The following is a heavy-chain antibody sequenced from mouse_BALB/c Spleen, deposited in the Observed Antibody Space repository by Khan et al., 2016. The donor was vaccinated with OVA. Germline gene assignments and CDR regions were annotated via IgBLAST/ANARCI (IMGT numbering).Heavy chain of an antibody. CDR1: GFTIKDYY. CDR3: TAAKLCHWFAS. J-gene: IGHJ3*01. CDR2: IDPENGDT. V-gene: IGHV14-4*02. D-gene: IGHD1-3*01. Sequence: VQLQQSGAEFVRSGASVKLSCTTSGFTIKDYYIHWVNQRPQRGLEWIGWIDPENGDTEYAPKVQGKATMTGDTSSNHAYLHLSSLTSEDTAVYYCTAAKLCHWFASWGQGNLVTVSA.